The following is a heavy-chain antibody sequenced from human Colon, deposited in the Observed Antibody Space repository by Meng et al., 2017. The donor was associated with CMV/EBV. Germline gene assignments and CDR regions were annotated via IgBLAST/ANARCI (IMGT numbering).Heavy chain of an antibody. CDR2: INPNGGGT. CDR3: ARVKCGTTSCSQGLDP. D-gene: IGHD2-2*01. CDR1: GYSFTDYY. Sequence: ASVKVSCKASGYSFTDYYLHWVRQAPGQGLEWMGWINPNGGGTDYAQKVQDRVTLTRDTSVNTAYLEVRRLTSDDTAVYYCARVKCGTTSCSQGLDPWGQGTLVTVSS. V-gene: IGHV1-2*02. J-gene: IGHJ5*02.